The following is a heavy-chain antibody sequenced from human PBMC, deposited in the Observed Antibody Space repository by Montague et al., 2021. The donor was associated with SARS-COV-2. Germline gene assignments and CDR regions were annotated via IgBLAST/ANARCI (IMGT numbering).Heavy chain of an antibody. Sequence: SETLSLTCAVYGSSFSGYYWPWIRQPPGTGLEWIGEINHSGSTNYNPSLKSRDTISVHTSKNQFSLKLRSVTAADTAVYYCARGQPPRITFGGIISYGLDVWGKGTTVTVSS. J-gene: IGHJ6*04. V-gene: IGHV4-34*01. CDR3: ARGQPPRITFGGIISYGLDV. CDR1: GSSFSGYY. CDR2: INHSGST. D-gene: IGHD3-16*02.